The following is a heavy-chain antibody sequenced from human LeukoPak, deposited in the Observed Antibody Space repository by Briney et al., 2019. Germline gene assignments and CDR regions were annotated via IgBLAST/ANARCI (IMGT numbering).Heavy chain of an antibody. J-gene: IGHJ6*02. D-gene: IGHD3-9*01. CDR2: IYYSGST. CDR3: AKEGISYYDILTGYHYGMDV. CDR1: GGSISSYY. V-gene: IGHV4-59*01. Sequence: SETLSLTCTVSGGSISSYYWSWIRQPPGKGLEWIGYIYYSGSTNYNPSLKSRVTISVDTSKNQFSLKLSSVTAADTAVYYCAKEGISYYDILTGYHYGMDVWGQGTTVTVSS.